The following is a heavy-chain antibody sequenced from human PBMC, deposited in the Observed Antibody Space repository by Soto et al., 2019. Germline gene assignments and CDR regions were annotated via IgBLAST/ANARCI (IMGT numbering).Heavy chain of an antibody. CDR2: ISATSGTT. Sequence: EVQMLESGGGLVQPGGSLRLSCVASGFTFSNSAISWVRQSPGRGLEWVSIISATSGTTYYADSVKGRFTISRDNSKNTRYLEMNTLRAEDTALYYCVEDRGDYGDDRFDYWGQGTPVTVSS. CDR1: GFTFSNSA. J-gene: IGHJ4*02. CDR3: VEDRGDYGDDRFDY. D-gene: IGHD4-17*01. V-gene: IGHV3-23*01.